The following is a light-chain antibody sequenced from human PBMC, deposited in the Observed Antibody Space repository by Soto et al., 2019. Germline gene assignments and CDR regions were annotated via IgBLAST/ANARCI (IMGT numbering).Light chain of an antibody. CDR2: AAS. CDR3: LQDYNYPRT. CDR1: QGIRND. V-gene: IGKV1-6*01. Sequence: AIQMTQSPSSLSASIGDRVTITCRASQGIRNDLGWYQEKAGRAPKLLIYAASSLQSGVPSRFSGSGSGTEFTLTISSLQPEDFANYYCLQDYNYPRTFGQGTKVEIK. J-gene: IGKJ1*01.